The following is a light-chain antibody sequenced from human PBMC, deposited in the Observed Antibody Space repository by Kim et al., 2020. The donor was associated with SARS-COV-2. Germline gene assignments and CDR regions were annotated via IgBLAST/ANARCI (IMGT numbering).Light chain of an antibody. CDR1: NSNIGNHY. CDR3: ATWDTNLSAGV. J-gene: IGLJ3*02. Sequence: QSVLTQPPSVSAAPGQKVTISCSGSNSNIGNHYVFWYQQLPGTAPKLLIYDNNKRPSGIPDRFSGSKSGTSATLGITGLQTGDEADYYCATWDTNLSAGVLGGGTKVTVL. CDR2: DNN. V-gene: IGLV1-51*01.